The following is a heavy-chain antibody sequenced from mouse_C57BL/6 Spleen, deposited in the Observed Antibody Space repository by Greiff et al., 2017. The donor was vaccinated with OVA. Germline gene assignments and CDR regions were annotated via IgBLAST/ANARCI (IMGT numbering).Heavy chain of an antibody. Sequence: VQLKESGPGLVKPSQSLSLTCSVTGYSITSGYYWNWIRQFPGNKLEWMGYISYDGSNNYNPSLKNRISITRDTSKNQFFLKLNSVTTEDTATYYCAREKGLGLFAYWGQGTLVTVSA. V-gene: IGHV3-6*01. D-gene: IGHD4-1*01. CDR3: AREKGLGLFAY. J-gene: IGHJ3*01. CDR1: GYSITSGYY. CDR2: ISYDGSN.